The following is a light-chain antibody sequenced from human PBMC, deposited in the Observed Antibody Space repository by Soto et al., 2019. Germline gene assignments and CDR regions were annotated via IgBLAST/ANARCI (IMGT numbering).Light chain of an antibody. CDR1: SSNIGSGYE. Sequence: QPVLTQPPSVSGAPGQRVTISCTGSSSNIGSGYEVHWYQQLPGTAPKLLIYGNSNRPSGVPDRFSGSKSGTSASLAITGLQAEDEADYYCQSYDSRLSAVVFGGGTKLTVL. V-gene: IGLV1-40*01. CDR3: QSYDSRLSAVV. CDR2: GNS. J-gene: IGLJ2*01.